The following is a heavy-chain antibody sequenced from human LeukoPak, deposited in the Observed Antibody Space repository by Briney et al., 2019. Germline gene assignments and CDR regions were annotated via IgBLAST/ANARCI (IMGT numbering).Heavy chain of an antibody. Sequence: GGSLRLSCAASGFTFSSYAMSWVRQAPGKGLEWVSAISGSGGSTYYADSVKGRFTISRDNSKNTLYLQMNSLRAENTAVYYCAKHSSSWYVIDYWGQGTLVTVSS. D-gene: IGHD6-13*01. CDR1: GFTFSSYA. V-gene: IGHV3-23*01. CDR3: AKHSSSWYVIDY. CDR2: ISGSGGST. J-gene: IGHJ4*02.